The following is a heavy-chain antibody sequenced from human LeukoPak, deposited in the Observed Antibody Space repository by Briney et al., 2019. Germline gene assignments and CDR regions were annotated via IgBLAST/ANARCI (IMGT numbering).Heavy chain of an antibody. CDR3: AKGSSSSSRYYFDY. Sequence: GGSLRLSCAASGSTFSSYAMSWVRQAPGKGLEWVSVISGSGGSTYYADSVKGRFTISRDNSKNTLYLQMNSLRAEDTAVYYCAKGSSSSSRYYFDYWGQGTLVTVSS. CDR2: ISGSGGST. J-gene: IGHJ4*02. CDR1: GSTFSSYA. V-gene: IGHV3-23*01. D-gene: IGHD6-6*01.